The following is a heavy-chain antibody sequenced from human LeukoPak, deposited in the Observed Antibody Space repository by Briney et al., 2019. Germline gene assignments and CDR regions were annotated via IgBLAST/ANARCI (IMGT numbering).Heavy chain of an antibody. CDR1: GGSISSHY. CDR2: IYYSGST. V-gene: IGHV4-59*11. J-gene: IGHJ4*02. Sequence: PSETLSLTCTVSGGSISSHYWSWIRQPPGKALEWIGYIYYSGSTNYNPSLKSRVTISVDTSKNQFSLKLSSVTAADTAVYYCAGGGVNILTGYHLDYWGQGTLVTVSS. D-gene: IGHD3-9*01. CDR3: AGGGVNILTGYHLDY.